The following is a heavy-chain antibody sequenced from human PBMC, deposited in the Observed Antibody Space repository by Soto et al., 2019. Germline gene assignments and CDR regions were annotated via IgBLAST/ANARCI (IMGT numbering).Heavy chain of an antibody. CDR2: INAGNGNT. D-gene: IGHD6-19*01. CDR3: ARGPIAVAGTSTAFDI. Sequence: ASVKVSCKASGYTFTSYAMHWVRQAPGQRLEWMGWINAGNGNTKYSQKFQGRVTITRDTSASTAYMELSSLRSEDTAVYYCARGPIAVAGTSTAFDIWGQGTMVTVSS. J-gene: IGHJ3*02. V-gene: IGHV1-3*01. CDR1: GYTFTSYA.